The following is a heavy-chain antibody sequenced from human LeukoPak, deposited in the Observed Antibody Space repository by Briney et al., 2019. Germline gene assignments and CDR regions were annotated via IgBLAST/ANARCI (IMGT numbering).Heavy chain of an antibody. J-gene: IGHJ3*02. V-gene: IGHV4-59*01. Sequence: NPSETLSLTCTVSGGSISSYYWSWIRQPPGKGLEWIGYIYYSGSTNYNPSLKRRVTISVDTSKNQFSLKLSSVTAADTAVYYCARVSGGSGSYYSQSDAFDIWGQGTMVTVSS. CDR1: GGSISSYY. CDR3: ARVSGGSGSYYSQSDAFDI. CDR2: IYYSGST. D-gene: IGHD3-10*01.